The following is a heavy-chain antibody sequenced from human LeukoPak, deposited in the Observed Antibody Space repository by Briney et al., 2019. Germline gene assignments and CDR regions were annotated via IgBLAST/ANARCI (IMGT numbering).Heavy chain of an antibody. CDR3: ARPFTYYYDSSGYSVGGAFDI. CDR2: INPNSGGT. V-gene: IGHV1-2*02. D-gene: IGHD3-22*01. Sequence: ASVKVSCKASGYTFTGYYMHWVRQAPGQGLEWMGWINPNSGGTNYAQKFQGRVTMTRDTSISTAYMELSSLRSEDTAVYYCARPFTYYYDSSGYSVGGAFDIWGQGTMVTVSS. J-gene: IGHJ3*02. CDR1: GYTFTGYY.